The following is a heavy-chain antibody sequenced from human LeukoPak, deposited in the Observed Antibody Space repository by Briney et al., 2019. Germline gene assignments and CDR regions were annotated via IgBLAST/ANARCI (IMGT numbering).Heavy chain of an antibody. J-gene: IGHJ3*02. Sequence: ASVRISCKVSGYTFTDYYMHWVQQAPGKGLEWMGLVDPEDGETTYVEKFQGRVTITADTSTDTAYMELSSLRSEDTAVYYCATYDRDAFDIWGQGTMVTVSS. D-gene: IGHD3-16*01. CDR2: VDPEDGET. V-gene: IGHV1-69-2*01. CDR1: GYTFTDYY. CDR3: ATYDRDAFDI.